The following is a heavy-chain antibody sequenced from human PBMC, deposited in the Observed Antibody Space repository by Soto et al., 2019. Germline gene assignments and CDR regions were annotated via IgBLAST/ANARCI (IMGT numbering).Heavy chain of an antibody. V-gene: IGHV1-46*01. CDR1: GYIFTSYH. J-gene: IGHJ5*02. Sequence: QVQLVQSGAEVKNPGASVKVSCKASGYIFTSYHMHWVRQAPGQGLEWMGIINPSGGSTDYAQKFQGRVTMTSDTSTSTVDMELSTLRSDDTAVYYCARAGINWFDPWGQGTLVIVSS. CDR2: INPSGGST. CDR3: ARAGINWFDP. D-gene: IGHD6-13*01.